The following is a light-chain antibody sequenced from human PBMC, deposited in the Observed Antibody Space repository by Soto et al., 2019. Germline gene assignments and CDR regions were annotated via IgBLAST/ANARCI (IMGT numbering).Light chain of an antibody. V-gene: IGKV4-1*01. J-gene: IGKJ4*01. CDR3: QQYYSTPPT. Sequence: DIVMTQSPDSLAVSLGARATINCKSSQSVLYSSNNKNYLAWYQQKPGQPPKLLIYWASTRESGVPYRFSGSGSGTDFTLTISSLQAEDVAVYYCQQYYSTPPTFGGGTKVEIK. CDR1: QSVLYSSNNKNY. CDR2: WAS.